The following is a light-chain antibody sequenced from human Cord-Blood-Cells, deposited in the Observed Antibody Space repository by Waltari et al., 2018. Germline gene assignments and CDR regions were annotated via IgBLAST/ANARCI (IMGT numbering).Light chain of an antibody. CDR2: GAS. Sequence: EIVLTQSPGTLSLSPGERATLSCRASQSVSSSYLAWYQQKPGQAPRLRIYGASSRSTGIPDRFSGSGSGTDFTLTISRLGPEDFAVYYCQQYGSSPITFGQGTRLEIK. J-gene: IGKJ5*01. V-gene: IGKV3-20*01. CDR1: QSVSSSY. CDR3: QQYGSSPIT.